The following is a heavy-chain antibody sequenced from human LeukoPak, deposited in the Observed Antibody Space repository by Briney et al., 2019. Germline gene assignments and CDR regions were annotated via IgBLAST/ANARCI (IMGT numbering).Heavy chain of an antibody. V-gene: IGHV3-33*01. J-gene: IGHJ5*02. CDR1: GFTFSSYG. Sequence: GGSLRLSCAASGFTFSSYGMHWVRQAPGKGLEWVAVIWYDGSNKYYADSVKGRFTISRDNSKNTLYLQMNSLRAEDTAVYYCARGQLELLTWFDPWGQGTLVTVSS. CDR3: ARGQLELLTWFDP. CDR2: IWYDGSNK. D-gene: IGHD1-7*01.